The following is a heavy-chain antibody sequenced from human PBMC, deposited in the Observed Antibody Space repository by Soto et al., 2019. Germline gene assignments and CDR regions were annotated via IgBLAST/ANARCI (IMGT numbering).Heavy chain of an antibody. CDR2: ISGSGGST. V-gene: IGHV3-23*01. CDR3: AKGGYGYCSSTSCHCYYYGMDV. J-gene: IGHJ6*02. D-gene: IGHD2-2*01. Sequence: EVQLLESGGGLVQPGGSLRLSCAASGFTFSSYAMSWVRQAPGKGLEWVSAISGSGGSTYYADSVKGRFTISSDNSKNTLYLQMNSLRAEDTAVYYCAKGGYGYCSSTSCHCYYYGMDVWGQGTTVTVSS. CDR1: GFTFSSYA.